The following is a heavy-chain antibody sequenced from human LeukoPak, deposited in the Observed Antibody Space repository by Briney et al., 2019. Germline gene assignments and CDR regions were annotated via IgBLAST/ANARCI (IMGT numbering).Heavy chain of an antibody. D-gene: IGHD1-26*01. CDR2: VYYSGST. Sequence: SETLSLTCTVTGGSISSYYWSWIRQPPGKGLDWIGYVYYSGSTNYNPSLKSRVTISVDTSKNQFSLKLSSVTAADTAVYYCARGAFADFDYWGQGTLVTVSS. J-gene: IGHJ4*02. CDR1: GGSISSYY. CDR3: ARGAFADFDY. V-gene: IGHV4-59*01.